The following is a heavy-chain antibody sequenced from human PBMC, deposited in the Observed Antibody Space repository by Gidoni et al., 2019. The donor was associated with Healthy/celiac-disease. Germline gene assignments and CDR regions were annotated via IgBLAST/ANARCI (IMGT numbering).Heavy chain of an antibody. CDR1: GYTFTSYA. V-gene: IGHV1-3*01. CDR2: INAGNGNT. CDR3: ARNHRRNFGVVIMDAFDI. J-gene: IGHJ3*02. D-gene: IGHD3-3*02. Sequence: QVQLVQSGAEVKKPGASVKVSCKASGYTFTSYAMHWVRQAPGQRLEWMGWINAGNGNTKYSQKFQGRVTITRDTSASTAYMELSSLRSEDTAVYYCARNHRRNFGVVIMDAFDIWGQGTMVTVSS.